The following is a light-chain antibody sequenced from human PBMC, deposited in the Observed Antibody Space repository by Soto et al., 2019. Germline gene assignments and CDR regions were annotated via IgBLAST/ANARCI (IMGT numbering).Light chain of an antibody. J-gene: IGKJ2*01. CDR3: QQYNNWPPHT. CDR2: GAS. CDR1: QSVSSN. Sequence: EIVMTQSPATLSVSPGERATISCRASQSVSSNLAWYQQKPGRAPRLLIYGASTRATGIPARFSGSGSGTEFTLNISSLQSEDFAVYYCQQYNNWPPHTFGQGTKLEIK. V-gene: IGKV3-15*01.